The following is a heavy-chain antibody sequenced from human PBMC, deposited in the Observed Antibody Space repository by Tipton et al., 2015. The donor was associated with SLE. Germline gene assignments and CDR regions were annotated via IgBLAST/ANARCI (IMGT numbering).Heavy chain of an antibody. J-gene: IGHJ4*02. CDR2: INRSGST. Sequence: TLSLTCTVSGGSISSSSYYWGWIRQPPGKGLEWVGEINRSGSTTYNPSLKSRVTISVDTSTNRLSLQLSSVTAADTALYYCARLISAYDCNFDYWGQGTLVTVSS. V-gene: IGHV4-39*07. D-gene: IGHD5-12*01. CDR3: ARLISAYDCNFDY. CDR1: GGSISSSSYY.